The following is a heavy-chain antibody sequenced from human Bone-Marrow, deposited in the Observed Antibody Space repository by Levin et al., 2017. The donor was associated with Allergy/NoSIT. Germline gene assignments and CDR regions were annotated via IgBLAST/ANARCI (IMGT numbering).Heavy chain of an antibody. CDR2: ISSSSSTI. V-gene: IGHV3-48*02. D-gene: IGHD2-21*02. J-gene: IGHJ2*01. Sequence: PGGSLRLSCAASGFTFSSYSMNWVRQAPGKGLEWVSYISSSSSTIYYADSVKGRFTISRDNAKNSLYLQMNSLRDEDTAVYYCARDIRPPAYCGGDCYWYFDLWGRGTLVTVSS. CDR1: GFTFSSYS. CDR3: ARDIRPPAYCGGDCYWYFDL.